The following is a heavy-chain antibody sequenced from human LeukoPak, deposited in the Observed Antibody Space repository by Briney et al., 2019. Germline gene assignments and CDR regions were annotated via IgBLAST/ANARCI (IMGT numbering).Heavy chain of an antibody. V-gene: IGHV4-61*01. CDR3: ARVGGTNYYYYGMDV. CDR2: IYNSGSV. Sequence: SETLSLTCTVSGVSVSTTSYYWSWIRQPPGKGLEWIGYIYNSGSVNYNPSLKSRVTISVDTSKNQFSLKLSSVTAADTAVYYCARVGGTNYYYYGMDVWGQGTTVTVSS. CDR1: GVSVSTTSYY. D-gene: IGHD1-1*01. J-gene: IGHJ6*02.